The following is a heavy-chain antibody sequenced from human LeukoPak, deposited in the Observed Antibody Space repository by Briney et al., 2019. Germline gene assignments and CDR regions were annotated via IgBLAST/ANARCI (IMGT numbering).Heavy chain of an antibody. D-gene: IGHD1-26*01. CDR3: ARGQSIVGATGDY. CDR1: GGSLSGYY. CDR2: INHSGST. Sequence: PSETLSLTCAVYGGSLSGYYWSWIRQPPGKGLEWIGEINHSGSTNYNPSLKSRVTMSVDTSKNQFSLKLSSVTAADTAVYYCARGQSIVGATGDYWGQGTLVTVSS. J-gene: IGHJ4*02. V-gene: IGHV4-34*01.